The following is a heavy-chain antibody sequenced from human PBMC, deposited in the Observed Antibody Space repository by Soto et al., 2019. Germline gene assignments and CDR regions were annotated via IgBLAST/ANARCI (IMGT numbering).Heavy chain of an antibody. Sequence: EVQLVESGGGLVQPGGSLKLSCAVSGFTFSVSAIHWVRQASGNGLEWVGRIRSKADNYATAYGASVKGRFSISRDDSKNTAYLQMSSLNTEDTAVYYCARLAEWEYYDGMDVWGQGTRVTVSS. J-gene: IGHJ6*01. CDR2: IRSKADNYAT. CDR3: ARLAEWEYYDGMDV. D-gene: IGHD1-26*01. CDR1: GFTFSVSA. V-gene: IGHV3-73*02.